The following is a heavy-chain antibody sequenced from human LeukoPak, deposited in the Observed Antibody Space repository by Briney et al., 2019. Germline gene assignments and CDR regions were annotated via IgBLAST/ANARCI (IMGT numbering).Heavy chain of an antibody. J-gene: IGHJ4*02. Sequence: GGSLRLSCAASGFGFNNAWMSWVRHARGKGLEWVGRITSKGDGETADYAAPLKGRFTMSRDDANATVYLQIYSLITEDTAMYYCTTDRGITMMRGVIVNWGQGTLVTVSS. V-gene: IGHV3-15*01. CDR1: GFGFNNAW. CDR3: TTDRGITMMRGVIVN. D-gene: IGHD3-10*01. CDR2: ITSKGDGETA.